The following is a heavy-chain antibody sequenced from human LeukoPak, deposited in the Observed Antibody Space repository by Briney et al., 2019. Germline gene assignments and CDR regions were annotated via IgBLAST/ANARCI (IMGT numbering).Heavy chain of an antibody. CDR1: GGSISSYY. Sequence: SETLSLTCTVSGGSISSYYWSWIRQPPGKGLEWIGYIYYSGSTNYNPSLKSRVTISVDTSMNQFSLRLSSVTAADTAVYYCARGSEVAVPTAWGQGTLVTVSS. J-gene: IGHJ4*02. V-gene: IGHV4-59*08. CDR3: ARGSEVAVPTA. CDR2: IYYSGST. D-gene: IGHD2-2*01.